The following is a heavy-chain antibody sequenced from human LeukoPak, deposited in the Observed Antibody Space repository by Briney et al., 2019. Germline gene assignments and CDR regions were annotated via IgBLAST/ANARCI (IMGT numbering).Heavy chain of an antibody. J-gene: IGHJ4*02. CDR2: IIPMFGTA. CDR1: GGTFGSYA. CDR3: ARVGTYCSSTSCYVRDY. Sequence: ASVKVSCKASGGTFGSYAISWVRQAPGQGLEWMGGIIPMFGTANYAQKFQGRVTITADESTTTAYMELSSLRSDDTAVYYCARVGTYCSSTSCYVRDYWGQGTLVTVSS. D-gene: IGHD2-2*01. V-gene: IGHV1-69*13.